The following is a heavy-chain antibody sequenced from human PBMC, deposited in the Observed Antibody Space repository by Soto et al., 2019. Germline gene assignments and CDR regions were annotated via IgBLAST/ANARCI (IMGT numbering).Heavy chain of an antibody. CDR2: ISDGGSYT. Sequence: GGPLRLSCVASGFTFSDYYMAWIRRAPGKGLEWVSYISDGGSYTNHGTSVRGRVSVSRDNARNSLYLQMNSLRVEDTGIYYCARAPGAVNSYDGVDLWGQGTTVTVSS. CDR3: ARAPGAVNSYDGVDL. V-gene: IGHV3-11*06. J-gene: IGHJ6*02. CDR1: GFTFSDYY. D-gene: IGHD6-19*01.